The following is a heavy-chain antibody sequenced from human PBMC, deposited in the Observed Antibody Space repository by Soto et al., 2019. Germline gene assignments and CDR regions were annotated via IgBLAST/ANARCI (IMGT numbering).Heavy chain of an antibody. D-gene: IGHD2-15*01. CDR2: IDPGDSYT. CDR3: AVSGVERDYYFDH. J-gene: IGHJ4*01. V-gene: IGHV5-10-1*01. CDR1: GYTFTSYR. Sequence: PGESLKISCKGSGYTFTSYRITWVRQIPGRGLEWMGRIDPGDSYTNYSPSLQGHVTISTDKSINTAYLQWSSLKASDTAMYLCAVSGVERDYYFDHWGDGTLVTVSS.